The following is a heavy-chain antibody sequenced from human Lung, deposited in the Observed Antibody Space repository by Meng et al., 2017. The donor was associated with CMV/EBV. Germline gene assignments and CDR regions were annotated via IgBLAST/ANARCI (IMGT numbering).Heavy chain of an antibody. CDR1: GFTLSDHY. J-gene: IGHJ6*02. CDR3: ARGSEVSYYDFWSGYAYPPLHYYYGMDV. D-gene: IGHD3-3*01. V-gene: IGHV3-72*01. Sequence: GESXKISCAASGFTLSDHYMDWVRQAPGKGLEWVGRTRNKANSYTTEYAASVKGRFTISRDDSKNSLYLQMNSLKTEDTAVYYCARGSEVSYYDFWSGYAYPPLHYYYGMDVWGQGTTVTVSS. CDR2: TRNKANSYTT.